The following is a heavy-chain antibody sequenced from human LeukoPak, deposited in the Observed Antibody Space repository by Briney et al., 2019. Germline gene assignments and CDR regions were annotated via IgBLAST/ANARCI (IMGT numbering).Heavy chain of an antibody. J-gene: IGHJ6*03. D-gene: IGHD2-15*01. CDR1: GGTFSSYA. V-gene: IGHV7-4-1*02. CDR3: ASPRGYCSGGSCYTTPKLYYYYYMDV. Sequence: ASVKVSCKASGGTFSSYAISWVRQAPGQGLEWMGWINTNTGNPTYAQGFTGRFVFSLDTSVSTAYLQISSLKAEDTAVYYCASPRGYCSGGSCYTTPKLYYYYYMDVWGKGTTVTVSS. CDR2: INTNTGNP.